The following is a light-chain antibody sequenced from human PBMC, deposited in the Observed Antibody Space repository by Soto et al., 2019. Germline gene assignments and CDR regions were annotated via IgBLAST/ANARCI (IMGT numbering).Light chain of an antibody. CDR1: XGXXXX. CDR3: XXTNSFPLT. J-gene: IGKJ4*01. V-gene: IGKV1-12*01. Sequence: DIQMTQSPSSVSASVGDRVTITCRAXXGXXXXLAWYQQKPGKAPKLLIYAASSLQXXVPSRFSGSGSGTDXXXXXXXXXXXXFATYYCXXTNSFPLTFGGGTKVEIK. CDR2: AAS.